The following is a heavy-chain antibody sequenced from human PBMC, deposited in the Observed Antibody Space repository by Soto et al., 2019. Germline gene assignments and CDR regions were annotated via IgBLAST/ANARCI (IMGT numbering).Heavy chain of an antibody. V-gene: IGHV3-23*01. J-gene: IGHJ3*02. CDR3: AKGGDVVVVAASPGAFDI. Sequence: EVQLLESGGGLVQPGGSLRLSCAASGFTFSSYAMSWVRQAPGKGLEWVSAISGSGGSTYYADSVKGRFTISRDNSKNTLYLQMNSLRAEDRAVYYCAKGGDVVVVAASPGAFDIWGQGTMVTVSS. CDR2: ISGSGGST. CDR1: GFTFSSYA. D-gene: IGHD2-15*01.